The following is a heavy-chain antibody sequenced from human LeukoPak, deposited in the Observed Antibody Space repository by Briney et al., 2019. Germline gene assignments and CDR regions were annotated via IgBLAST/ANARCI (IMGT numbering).Heavy chain of an antibody. V-gene: IGHV4-59*01. Sequence: PSETLSLTCTVSGGSISNSYWSWIRQPPGKGLEWIGYISYSGSTNYNPSLTSRVSISVDTSKSQFSLKLSSVTAADTAVYYCASLHYDSSGIDYWGQGTLVTVSS. D-gene: IGHD3-22*01. CDR1: GGSISNSY. CDR3: ASLHYDSSGIDY. J-gene: IGHJ4*02. CDR2: ISYSGST.